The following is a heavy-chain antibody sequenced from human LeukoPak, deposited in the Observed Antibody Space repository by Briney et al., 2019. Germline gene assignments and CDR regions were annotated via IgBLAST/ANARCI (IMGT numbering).Heavy chain of an antibody. V-gene: IGHV3-48*03. CDR3: AKSSKSWNDAFDI. CDR2: ISSSGSTI. Sequence: GGSLRLSCAASGFTLSSYEMNWVRQAPGKGLEWVSYISSSGSTIYYADSVKGRFTISRDNAKNSLYLLMNSLTAEDTAIYYCAKSSKSWNDAFDIWGQGTMVTVSS. CDR1: GFTLSSYE. D-gene: IGHD1-1*01. J-gene: IGHJ3*02.